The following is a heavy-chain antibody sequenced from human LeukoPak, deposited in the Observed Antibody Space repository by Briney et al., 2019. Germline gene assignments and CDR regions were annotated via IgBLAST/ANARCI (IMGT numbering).Heavy chain of an antibody. D-gene: IGHD3-3*01. CDR1: GGSISSGDYY. CDR2: IYYSGST. Sequence: SETLSLTCTVSGGSISSGDYYWNWIRQPPGKGLEWIGYIYYSGSTYYNPSLKSRVTISVDTSKNQFSLKLSSVTAVDTAVYYCARHGSYYDFWSGYYQPTGPYYMDVWGKGTTVTVSS. V-gene: IGHV4-30-4*01. CDR3: ARHGSYYDFWSGYYQPTGPYYMDV. J-gene: IGHJ6*03.